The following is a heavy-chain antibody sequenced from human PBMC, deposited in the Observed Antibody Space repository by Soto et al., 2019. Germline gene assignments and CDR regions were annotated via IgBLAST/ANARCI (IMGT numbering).Heavy chain of an antibody. CDR3: ASGIHYYDSSGYSLYYYYGMDV. CDR1: GGTFSSYA. CDR2: IIPIFGTA. J-gene: IGHJ6*02. D-gene: IGHD3-22*01. V-gene: IGHV1-69*01. Sequence: QVQLVQSGAEVKKPGSSVKVSCKASGGTFSSYAISWVRQAPGQGLEWMGGIIPIFGTANYAQKFQGRVTITADETTSPAYMELSSLRYEDTAVYYCASGIHYYDSSGYSLYYYYGMDVWGQGTTVTVSS.